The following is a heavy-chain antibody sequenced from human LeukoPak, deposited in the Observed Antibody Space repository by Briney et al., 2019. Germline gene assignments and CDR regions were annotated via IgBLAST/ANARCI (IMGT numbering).Heavy chain of an antibody. CDR1: GFTFSNYD. CDR3: ARDLTGDSSHDY. D-gene: IGHD3-22*01. CDR2: ISSDASAI. V-gene: IGHV3-48*03. J-gene: IGHJ4*02. Sequence: GGSLRLSCAASGFTFSNYDMNWVRQAPGKGLEWVSYISSDASAIYYADSVEGRFTISRDNAKNSLYLQMNSLRAEDTAVYYCARDLTGDSSHDYWGQGTLVTVSS.